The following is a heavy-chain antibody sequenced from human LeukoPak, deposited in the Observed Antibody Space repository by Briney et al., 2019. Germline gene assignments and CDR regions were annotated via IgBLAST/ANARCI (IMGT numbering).Heavy chain of an antibody. D-gene: IGHD3-22*01. Sequence: ASVKVSCKASGYTFTSYAMHWVRQAPGQRLEWMGWINAGNGNTKYSQKFQGRVTITRDTSASTDYMELSSLRSEDTAVYYCARFGGDDYYDSSGSDYWGQGTLVNVSS. V-gene: IGHV1-3*01. J-gene: IGHJ4*02. CDR1: GYTFTSYA. CDR3: ARFGGDDYYDSSGSDY. CDR2: INAGNGNT.